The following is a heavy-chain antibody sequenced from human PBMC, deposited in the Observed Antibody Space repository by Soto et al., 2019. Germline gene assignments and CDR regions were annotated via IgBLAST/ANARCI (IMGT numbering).Heavy chain of an antibody. CDR2: ISPYTGNT. CDR3: VMVDNYVTPTPQDV. D-gene: IGHD3-16*01. CDR1: GYIFVNYG. V-gene: IGHV1-18*03. J-gene: IGHJ6*02. Sequence: QVQLVQSGDEVKKPGASVKVSCKASGYIFVNYGIAWVRQAPRQGLESMGWISPYTGNTHSASKVQGRLTMTTDTSTSTAYMDLGSLTSDDMAVYYCVMVDNYVTPTPQDVWGQGTTVTVSS.